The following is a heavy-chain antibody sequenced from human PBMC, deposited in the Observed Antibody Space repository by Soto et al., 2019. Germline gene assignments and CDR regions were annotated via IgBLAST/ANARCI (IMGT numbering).Heavy chain of an antibody. Sequence: LRLSCAASGFTFNTYGMHWVRQAPGKGLEWVAIIWYDGSNKYYADSVKGRFTISRDNSKNTLYLQMNSLRAEDTAVYYCAKTCGFGDPIGEGFDYWGQGTLVTVSS. CDR3: AKTCGFGDPIGEGFDY. CDR1: GFTFNTYG. D-gene: IGHD3-10*01. J-gene: IGHJ4*02. V-gene: IGHV3-33*06. CDR2: IWYDGSNK.